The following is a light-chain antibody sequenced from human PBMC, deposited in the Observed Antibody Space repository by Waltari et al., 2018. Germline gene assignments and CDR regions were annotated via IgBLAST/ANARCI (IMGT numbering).Light chain of an antibody. V-gene: IGLV2-8*01. CDR3: SSYAGSDTWRYV. Sequence: QSALTQPPSASGSPGQSVTIPSTGPSSAAGCYTSFSWFQPPPAKPPHPMIYEVTKRPSGVPDRFSGSKSGNTASLTVSGLQAEDEADYYCSSYAGSDTWRYVFGTGTKVTVL. CDR2: EVT. CDR1: SSAAGCYTS. J-gene: IGLJ1*01.